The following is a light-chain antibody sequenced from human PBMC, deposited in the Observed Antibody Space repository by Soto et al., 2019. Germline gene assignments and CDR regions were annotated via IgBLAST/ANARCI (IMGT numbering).Light chain of an antibody. CDR3: QQRSNWPSFT. CDR1: QSLRTS. Sequence: EIVLTQSPASLSLSPGERATLSCRASQSLRTSLAWYQQKPGQPPRLLIYNSFTRATGIPARFSGSGSGTDFTLTISSLEPEDVAVYYCQQRSNWPSFTFGPGTKVHI. V-gene: IGKV3-11*01. J-gene: IGKJ3*01. CDR2: NSF.